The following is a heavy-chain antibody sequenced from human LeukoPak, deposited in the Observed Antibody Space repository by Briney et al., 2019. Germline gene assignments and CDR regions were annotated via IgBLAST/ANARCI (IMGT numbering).Heavy chain of an antibody. CDR1: GFTFSSYA. V-gene: IGHV3-30*04. CDR2: ISYDGSNK. CDR3: ARDRSTGSRVFDY. Sequence: GGSLRLSCAASGFTFSSYAMHWVRQAPGKGLEWVAVISYDGSNKYYADSVKGRFTISRDNSKNTLYLQMNSLRAEDTAVYYCARDRSTGSRVFDYWGQGTLVTVSS. J-gene: IGHJ4*02. D-gene: IGHD3-10*01.